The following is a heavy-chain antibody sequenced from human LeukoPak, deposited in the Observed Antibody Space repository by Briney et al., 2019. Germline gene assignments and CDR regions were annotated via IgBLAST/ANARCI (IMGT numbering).Heavy chain of an antibody. J-gene: IGHJ4*02. CDR2: IRQDGSEK. V-gene: IGHV3-7*01. CDR3: VRGDPKTGALDY. D-gene: IGHD7-27*01. CDR1: GFIFSSYW. Sequence: GGSLRLSCAASGFIFSSYWMTWVRQAPGMGLEWVANIRQDGSEKYYVDSVQGRFTISRDNAKNSLYLQMNSLRAEDTAVYYCVRGDPKTGALDYCGQGTLVTVSS.